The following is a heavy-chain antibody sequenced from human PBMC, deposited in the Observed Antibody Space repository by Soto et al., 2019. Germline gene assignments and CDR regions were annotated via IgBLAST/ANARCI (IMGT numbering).Heavy chain of an antibody. V-gene: IGHV1-18*01. J-gene: IGHJ6*02. CDR2: ISAYNGNT. CDR3: ARAPYSGSYYYYYGMDV. D-gene: IGHD1-26*01. CDR1: GCTFTSYG. Sequence: GASVKVSCKASGCTFTSYGISWVRQAPGQGLEWMGWISAYNGNTNYAQKLQGRVTMTTDTSTSTAYMELRSLRSDDTAVYYCARAPYSGSYYYYYGMDVWGQGTTVTVSS.